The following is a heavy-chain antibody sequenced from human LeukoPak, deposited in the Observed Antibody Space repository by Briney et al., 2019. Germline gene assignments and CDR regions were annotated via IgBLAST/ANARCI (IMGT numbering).Heavy chain of an antibody. CDR3: ARARVSYYYYGMDV. CDR2: NYYSGST. Sequence: SETLSLTCTVSGGSISSYYWSWIRQPPGKGLEWIGYNYYSGSTNYNPSLKSRVTISVDTSKNQFSLKLSSVTAADTAVYYCARARVSYYYYGMDVWGQGTTVTVSS. J-gene: IGHJ6*02. V-gene: IGHV4-59*01. CDR1: GGSISSYY.